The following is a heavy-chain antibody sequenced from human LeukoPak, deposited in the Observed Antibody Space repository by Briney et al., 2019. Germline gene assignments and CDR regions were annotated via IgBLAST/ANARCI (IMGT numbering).Heavy chain of an antibody. CDR1: GDSISSSSYY. J-gene: IGHJ4*02. D-gene: IGHD3-22*01. V-gene: IGHV4-39*01. Sequence: SSETLSLTCTVSGDSISSSSYYWGWIRQPPGKGLEWIGSIYYSGNTYYNPSLKSRVTVSVDTSKNQVSLKLSSVTAADTAVYYCARIDDDSSGLYYVSYDYWGQGTLVTVSS. CDR2: IYYSGNT. CDR3: ARIDDDSSGLYYVSYDY.